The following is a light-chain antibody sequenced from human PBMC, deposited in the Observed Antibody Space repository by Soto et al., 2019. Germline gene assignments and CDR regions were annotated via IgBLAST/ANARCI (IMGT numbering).Light chain of an antibody. CDR1: QSVSSIY. V-gene: IGKV3-20*01. CDR2: ATS. Sequence: EIVLTQSPGTLSLSPGESVTLSCRASQSVSSIYLAWYQQKPGQAPRLVIYATSSRATGIPDRFSGSGSGTDFTLTISRLEPADFAVYYCQQYGNSPRYSFGQGTRLEIK. CDR3: QQYGNSPRYS. J-gene: IGKJ2*03.